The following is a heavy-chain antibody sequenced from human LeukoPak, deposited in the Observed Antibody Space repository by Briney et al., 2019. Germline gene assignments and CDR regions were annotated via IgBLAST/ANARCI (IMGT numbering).Heavy chain of an antibody. J-gene: IGHJ5*02. Sequence: GGSLRLSCTASGFNFNSYWMSWVRQAPGKGLEWVANMNQDGSHRYYVDSVKGRFTISRGNTKNSLYLQMNSLRAEDTAVYYCANFGDLLYFPFDPWGQGTLVTVSS. CDR1: GFNFNSYW. CDR3: ANFGDLLYFPFDP. CDR2: MNQDGSHR. V-gene: IGHV3-7*01. D-gene: IGHD3-10*01.